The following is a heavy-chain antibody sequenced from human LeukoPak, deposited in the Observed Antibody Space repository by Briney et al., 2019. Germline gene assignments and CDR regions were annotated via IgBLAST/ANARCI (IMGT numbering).Heavy chain of an antibody. CDR1: GYTFTSYY. V-gene: IGHV1-46*01. CDR2: INPSGGST. Sequence: EASVKVSCTASGYTFTSYYMHWVRQAPGQGLEWMGIINPSGGSTSYAQKFQGRVTMTRDTSTSTVYMELSSLRSEDTAVYYCARLLGYCSGGSCYFDYWGQGTLVTVSS. CDR3: ARLLGYCSGGSCYFDY. D-gene: IGHD2-15*01. J-gene: IGHJ4*02.